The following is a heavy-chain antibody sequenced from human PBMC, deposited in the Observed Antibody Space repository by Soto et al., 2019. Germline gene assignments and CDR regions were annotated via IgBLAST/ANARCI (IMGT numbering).Heavy chain of an antibody. CDR2: ISGSGGST. Sequence: GGSLRLSCAASGFTFSSYAMSWVRQAPGKGLEWVSAISGSGGSTYYADSVKGRFTISRDNSKNTLHLQMNSLRAEDTAVYYCAKALGDSGYGDAFDIWGQGTMVTVSS. CDR1: GFTFSSYA. J-gene: IGHJ3*02. V-gene: IGHV3-23*01. D-gene: IGHD5-12*01. CDR3: AKALGDSGYGDAFDI.